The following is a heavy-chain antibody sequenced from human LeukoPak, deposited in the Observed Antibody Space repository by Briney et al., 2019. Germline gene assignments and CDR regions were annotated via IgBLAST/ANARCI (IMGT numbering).Heavy chain of an antibody. CDR1: GFTFSSYS. V-gene: IGHV3-21*01. J-gene: IGHJ6*02. D-gene: IGHD3-10*01. CDR2: ISSSSSYI. Sequence: GGSLRLSCAASGFTFSSYSMNWVRQALGKGLEWVSSISSSSSYIYYADSVKGRFTISRDNAKNSLYLQMNSLGAEDTAVYYCARDMDYYYGMDVWGQGTTVTVSS. CDR3: ARDMDYYYGMDV.